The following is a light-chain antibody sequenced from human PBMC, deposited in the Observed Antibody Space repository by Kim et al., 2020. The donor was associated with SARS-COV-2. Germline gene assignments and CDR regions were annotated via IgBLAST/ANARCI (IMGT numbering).Light chain of an antibody. V-gene: IGLV3-25*03. J-gene: IGLJ3*02. CDR1: ALPKEY. CDR3: QSADSSDTFWV. CDR2: EDT. Sequence: PGQTARMTCSGDALPKEYAYWYQQKPGQAPVVVIYEDTERPSGIPGRFSGSTSGTTVTLTISGVQAEDEADYYCQSADSSDTFWVFSGGTQLTVL.